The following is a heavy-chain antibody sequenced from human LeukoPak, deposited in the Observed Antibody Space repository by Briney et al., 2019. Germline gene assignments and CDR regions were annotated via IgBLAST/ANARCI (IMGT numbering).Heavy chain of an antibody. CDR3: ARLIAAAGI. J-gene: IGHJ4*02. D-gene: IGHD6-13*01. Sequence: PSETLSLTCTVSGGSISSSIYYWGWIRQPPGKGLEWIGSIYYSGSTYYNPSLKSRVTISVDTSKNQFSLKLSSVTAADTAVYYCARLIAAAGIWGQGTLVTASS. CDR1: GGSISSSIYY. CDR2: IYYSGST. V-gene: IGHV4-39*01.